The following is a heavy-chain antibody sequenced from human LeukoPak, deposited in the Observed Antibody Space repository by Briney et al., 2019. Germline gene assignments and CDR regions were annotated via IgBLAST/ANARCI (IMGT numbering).Heavy chain of an antibody. CDR3: ARGGYSYDSPPGVPFDY. CDR2: IYYSGST. CDR1: SGSISSYY. J-gene: IGHJ4*02. V-gene: IGHV4-59*01. D-gene: IGHD5-18*01. Sequence: PSETLSLTCTVSSGSISSYYWRWIRQPPGVGLEWIGYIYYSGSTNYNPSLKSRVTISVDMSKNQFSLRLSSVTAADTAVYYCARGGYSYDSPPGVPFDYWGQGTLVTVSS.